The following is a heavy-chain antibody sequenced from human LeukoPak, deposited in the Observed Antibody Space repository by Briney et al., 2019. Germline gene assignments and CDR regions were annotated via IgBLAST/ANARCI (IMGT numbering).Heavy chain of an antibody. V-gene: IGHV5-51*01. Sequence: GESLKISFKGSGYSFTSYWIGWVRQMPGKGLEWMGIIYPDESDNRYSPSFEGQVIISVDKSISTAYLQWSSLKASDTATYYCARHGHCTNGVCYSNYYYYMDVWGKGTTVTVSS. CDR3: ARHGHCTNGVCYSNYYYYMDV. J-gene: IGHJ6*03. CDR2: IYPDESDN. D-gene: IGHD2-8*01. CDR1: GYSFTSYW.